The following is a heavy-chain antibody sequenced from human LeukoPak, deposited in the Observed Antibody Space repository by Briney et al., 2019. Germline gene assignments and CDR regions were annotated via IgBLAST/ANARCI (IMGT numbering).Heavy chain of an antibody. CDR3: ATASNTNYYYYMDV. J-gene: IGHJ6*03. CDR1: AYSISSGYY. V-gene: IGHV4-38-2*02. D-gene: IGHD3-3*01. Sequence: SETLSLTCTVSAYSISSGYYWAWIRQPPGKGLEWIGSMYQSGGTYYNPSLESRVTISEDTSKKQFSLNLSTVTAADTAVYYCATASNTNYYYYMDVWGKGTTVTVSS. CDR2: MYQSGGT.